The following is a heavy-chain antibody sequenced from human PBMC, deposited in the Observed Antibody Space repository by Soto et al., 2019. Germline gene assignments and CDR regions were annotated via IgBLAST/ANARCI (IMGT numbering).Heavy chain of an antibody. D-gene: IGHD6-6*01. CDR1: GYTFTGYY. CDR2: INPNSGGT. J-gene: IGHJ6*02. V-gene: IGHV1-2*02. CDR3: ARHEQLVNDYYGMDV. Sequence: QVQLVQSGAEVKKPGASVKVSCKASGYTFTGYYMHWVRQAPGQGLEWMGWINPNSGGTNYAQKFQGRVTMTRDTSISTAYMELSRLRSDDTAVYYCARHEQLVNDYYGMDVWGQGTTVTVSS.